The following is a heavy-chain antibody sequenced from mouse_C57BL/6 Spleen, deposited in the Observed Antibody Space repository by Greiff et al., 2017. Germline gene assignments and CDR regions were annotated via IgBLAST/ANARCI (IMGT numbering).Heavy chain of an antibody. CDR2: IYPGSGST. D-gene: IGHD2-4*01. V-gene: IGHV1-55*01. CDR3: ARDDSGAMDY. J-gene: IGHJ4*01. CDR1: GYTFTSYW. Sequence: QVHVKQPGAELVKPGASVKMSCKASGYTFTSYWITWVKQRPGQGLEWIGDIYPGSGSTNYNEKFKSKATLTVDTSSSTAYMQLSSLTSEDSAVYYCARDDSGAMDYWGQGTSVTVSS.